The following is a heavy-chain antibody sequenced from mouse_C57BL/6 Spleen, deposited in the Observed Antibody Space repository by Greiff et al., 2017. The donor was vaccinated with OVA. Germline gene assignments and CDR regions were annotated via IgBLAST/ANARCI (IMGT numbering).Heavy chain of an antibody. CDR1: GYTFTSYW. CDR2: IDPSDSET. D-gene: IGHD1-1*01. J-gene: IGHJ1*03. CDR3: ARSNGSSYYWYFDV. V-gene: IGHV1-52*01. Sequence: QVQLQQPGAELVRPGSSVKLSCKASGYTFTSYWMHWVKQRPIQGLEWIGNIDPSDSETHYNQKFKDKATLTVDKSSSTAYMQLSSLTSEDSAVYYCARSNGSSYYWYFDVWGTGTTVTVSS.